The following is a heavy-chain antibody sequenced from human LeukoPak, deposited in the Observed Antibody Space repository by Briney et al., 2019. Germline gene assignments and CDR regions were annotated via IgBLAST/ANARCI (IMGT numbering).Heavy chain of an antibody. J-gene: IGHJ5*02. CDR2: INHSGST. CDR1: GGSFSGYY. V-gene: IGHV4-34*01. Sequence: PSETLSLTCAVYGGSFSGYYWSWIRQPPGKGLEWIGEINHSGSTNYNPSLKSRVTISEDTSKNQFSLKLSSVTAADTAVYYCASLAAAGHSNWFDPWGQGTLVTVSS. CDR3: ASLAAAGHSNWFDP. D-gene: IGHD6-13*01.